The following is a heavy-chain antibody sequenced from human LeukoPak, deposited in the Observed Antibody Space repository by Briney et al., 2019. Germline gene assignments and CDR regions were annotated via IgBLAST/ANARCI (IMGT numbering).Heavy chain of an antibody. CDR1: GFSFSRND. Sequence: GGSLRLSCAAPGFSFSRNDMHWVRQPTGKRLEWVSRIGSAGDTYNAGFVKGRFTISRGNANNSLYLHMNGLRAGDTAVYYCARSGVVTNSTDFTDYYCIDVWGKGTTVTVSS. CDR2: IGSAGDT. J-gene: IGHJ6*03. CDR3: ARSGVVTNSTDFTDYYCIDV. D-gene: IGHD3-22*01. V-gene: IGHV3-13*01.